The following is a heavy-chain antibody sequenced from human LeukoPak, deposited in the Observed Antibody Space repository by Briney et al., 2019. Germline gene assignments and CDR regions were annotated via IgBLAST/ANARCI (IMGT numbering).Heavy chain of an antibody. CDR2: ISSSSSYI. D-gene: IGHD2-15*01. CDR3: ASGYCSGGSCYSVYYYYGMDV. J-gene: IGHJ6*02. Sequence: GGSLRLSCAASGFTFSSYAMHWVRQAPGKGLEWVSSISSSSSYIYYADSVKGRFTISRDNAKNSLYLQMNSLRAEDTAVYYCASGYCSGGSCYSVYYYYGMDVWGQGTTVTVSS. V-gene: IGHV3-21*01. CDR1: GFTFSSYA.